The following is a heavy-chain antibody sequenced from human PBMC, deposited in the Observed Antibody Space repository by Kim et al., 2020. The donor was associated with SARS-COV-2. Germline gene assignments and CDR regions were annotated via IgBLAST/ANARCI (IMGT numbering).Heavy chain of an antibody. CDR3: ARRVREYSSNWFDP. D-gene: IGHD6-13*01. V-gene: IGHV5-51*01. J-gene: IGHJ5*02. Sequence: SPSFQGQVTISADKSISTAYLQWSSLKASDTAMYYCARRVREYSSNWFDPWGQGTLVTVSS.